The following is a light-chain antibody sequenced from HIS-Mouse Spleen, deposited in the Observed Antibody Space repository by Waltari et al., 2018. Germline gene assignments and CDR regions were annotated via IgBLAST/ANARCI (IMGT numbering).Light chain of an antibody. CDR3: AAWDDSLSGPV. CDR1: SSNIGRNY. Sequence: QSVLTQPPSASGTPGQRVTISFSGSSSNIGRNYVYWYQQLPGTAPNLLIYRNNQRPSGVPDRFSGSKSGTSASLAISGLRSEDEADYYCAAWDDSLSGPVFGGGTKLTVL. CDR2: RNN. J-gene: IGLJ3*02. V-gene: IGLV1-47*01.